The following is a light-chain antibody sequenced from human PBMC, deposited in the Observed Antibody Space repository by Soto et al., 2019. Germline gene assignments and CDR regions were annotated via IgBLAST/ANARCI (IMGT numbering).Light chain of an antibody. J-gene: IGLJ1*01. CDR2: DVS. CDR3: CSWAGTTHV. CDR1: SSDIGGYNY. V-gene: IGLV2-11*01. Sequence: QAVLTQPPSVSGSPGQSVTISCTGTSSDIGGYNYVSWYQQLPGKAPKLMIYDVSKRPSGVPDRFSGSNSGNTASLTISGLQAEDGADYYCCSWAGTTHVFGTGTKLTVL.